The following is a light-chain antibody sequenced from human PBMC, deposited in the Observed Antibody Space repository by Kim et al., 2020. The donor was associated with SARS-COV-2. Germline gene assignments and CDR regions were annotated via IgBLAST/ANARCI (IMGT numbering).Light chain of an antibody. CDR2: GAS. Sequence: SPGGPATLSCRASETGGNKFLAWYQQRPGQAPRLIMHGASNRATGIPDRFTGSASGTDFTLTIHRLEPEDFAMYYCHHYASSPVTFGQGTRLEIK. CDR3: HHYASSPVT. V-gene: IGKV3-20*01. J-gene: IGKJ5*01. CDR1: ETGGNKF.